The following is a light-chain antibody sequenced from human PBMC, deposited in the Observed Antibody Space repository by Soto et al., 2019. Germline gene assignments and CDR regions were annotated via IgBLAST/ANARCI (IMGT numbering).Light chain of an antibody. CDR3: QSYDNSLSGWV. Sequence: QSVLTQPPSVSGAPGPRVTISCTGSSSKIGAGYDVHWYQQLPGTAPKLLIYGNSNRPSGVPDRFSGSKSGTSASLAITGLQAEDEADYYCQSYDNSLSGWVFGGGTKVTVL. V-gene: IGLV1-40*01. J-gene: IGLJ3*02. CDR2: GNS. CDR1: SSKIGAGYD.